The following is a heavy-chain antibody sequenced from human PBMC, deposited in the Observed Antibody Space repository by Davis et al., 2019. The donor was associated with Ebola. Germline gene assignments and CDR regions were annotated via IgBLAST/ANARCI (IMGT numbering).Heavy chain of an antibody. V-gene: IGHV6-1*01. D-gene: IGHD5-18*01. CDR2: TYYSSKWYN. J-gene: IGHJ6*04. CDR3: ARGWLRAGMDV. CDR1: GDSVSSGG. Sequence: HSQTLSLTCAISGDSVSSGGWNWIRQSPSRGLEWLGRTYYSSKWYNDYAVSVKSRITMNPDTSKNHFSLQLNSVTPEDTALYYCARGWLRAGMDVWGEGTTVTVSS.